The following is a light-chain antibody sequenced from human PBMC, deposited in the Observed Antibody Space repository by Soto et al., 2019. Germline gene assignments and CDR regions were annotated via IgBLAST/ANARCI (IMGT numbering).Light chain of an antibody. Sequence: EIVLTQSPGTLSLSPGERATLSCRASQSVSSSYLAWYQQKPGQAPRRIIYGASDRATGIPDRFSGSGSGTDFTLTISRREPEDFAVYYCQQYGSSPYTFGQGTKLEIK. CDR3: QQYGSSPYT. V-gene: IGKV3-20*01. J-gene: IGKJ2*01. CDR1: QSVSSSY. CDR2: GAS.